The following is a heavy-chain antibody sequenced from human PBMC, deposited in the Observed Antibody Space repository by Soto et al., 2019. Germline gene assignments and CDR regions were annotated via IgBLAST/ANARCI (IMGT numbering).Heavy chain of an antibody. CDR1: GYTFTSYG. CDR3: ARSPRFAVAGSYGMDV. J-gene: IGHJ6*02. CDR2: ISAYNGNT. Sequence: QVQLVQSGAEVKKPGASVKVSCKASGYTFTSYGISWVRQAPGQGLEWMGWISAYNGNTNYAQKLQGRVTMSTDTSTSTAYMELRSLRSDDTAVYYCARSPRFAVAGSYGMDVWGQGTTVTVSS. V-gene: IGHV1-18*04. D-gene: IGHD6-19*01.